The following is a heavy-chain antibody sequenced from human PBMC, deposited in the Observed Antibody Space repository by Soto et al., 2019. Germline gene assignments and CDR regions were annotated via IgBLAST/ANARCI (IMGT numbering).Heavy chain of an antibody. CDR2: FDPEDGET. V-gene: IGHV1-24*01. J-gene: IGHJ1*01. D-gene: IGHD2-2*01. CDR1: GYTLTELS. CDR3: ATFQLLKDFWPLYFQH. Sequence: GASVNVSCKVSGYTLTELSMHWVRQAPGKGLEWMGGFDPEDGETIYAQKFQGRVTMTEDTSTDTAYMELSSLRSEDTAVYYCATFQLLKDFWPLYFQHWGQGTLVTVSS.